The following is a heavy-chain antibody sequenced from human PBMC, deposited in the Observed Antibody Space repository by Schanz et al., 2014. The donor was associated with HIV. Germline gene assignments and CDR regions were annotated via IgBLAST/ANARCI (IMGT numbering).Heavy chain of an antibody. D-gene: IGHD6-13*01. CDR3: AKDPGIIPAAGTYYFYGMDV. CDR1: GFTFSSYA. CDR2: ISASGGDT. V-gene: IGHV3-23*01. J-gene: IGHJ6*02. Sequence: EKMLESGGGLVQPGGSLRLSCAVSGFTFSSYAMTWVRQAPGKGLDYVSSISASGGDTDYVDSVKGRFTISRDNFKNTLYLQMNSLRAEDTAVYYCAKDPGIIPAAGTYYFYGMDVWGQGTTVIVSS.